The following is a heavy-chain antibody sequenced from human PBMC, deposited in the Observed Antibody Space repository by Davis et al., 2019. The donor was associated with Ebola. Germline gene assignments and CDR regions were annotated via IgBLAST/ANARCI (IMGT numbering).Heavy chain of an antibody. J-gene: IGHJ4*02. CDR3: ANFGTSSGNN. V-gene: IGHV3-30-3*01. CDR2: ISYDGSNN. D-gene: IGHD6-6*01. Sequence: GESLKISCAASGFPFSSYALHSVRQAPGKALAWVAVISYDGSNNYYADSVKGRFTISRDNSKNTLYLQMNSLRAEGTAVYYCANFGTSSGNNWGQGTLVTVSS. CDR1: GFPFSSYA.